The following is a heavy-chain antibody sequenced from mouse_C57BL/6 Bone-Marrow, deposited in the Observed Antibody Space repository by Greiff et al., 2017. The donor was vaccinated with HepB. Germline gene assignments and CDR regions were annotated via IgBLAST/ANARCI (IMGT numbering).Heavy chain of an antibody. CDR1: GYTFTSYW. D-gene: IGHD2-13*01. Sequence: QVQLQQPGAELVQPGASVKMSCKASGYTFTSYWLTWVKQRPGQGLEWIGDIYPGSGSTNYNEKFASKATLTVDTSSSTDYMQLSRLTSEDSAVYYGAIYSDYVAWFAYWGQGTLVTVSA. V-gene: IGHV1-55*01. CDR2: IYPGSGST. J-gene: IGHJ3*01. CDR3: AIYSDYVAWFAY.